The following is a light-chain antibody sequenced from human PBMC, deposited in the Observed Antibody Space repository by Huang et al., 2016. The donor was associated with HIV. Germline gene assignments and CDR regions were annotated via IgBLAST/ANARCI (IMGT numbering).Light chain of an antibody. V-gene: IGKV3-15*01. Sequence: EILMTQSPATLSVSPGERATLSCRASQSVSSNLAWYQQKPGQAPRLLIDAASTRATGIPARFSGSGSGTEFTLTISSLQSEDFAVYYCQQYNNWPRTFGQGTKVEIK. CDR2: AAS. J-gene: IGKJ1*01. CDR3: QQYNNWPRT. CDR1: QSVSSN.